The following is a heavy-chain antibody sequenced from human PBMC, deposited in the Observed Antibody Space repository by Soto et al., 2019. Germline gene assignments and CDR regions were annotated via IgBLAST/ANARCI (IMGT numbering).Heavy chain of an antibody. V-gene: IGHV1-69*02. D-gene: IGHD3-10*01. J-gene: IGHJ6*01. CDR2: IIPILGIA. Sequence: ASVKVSFKASGGTFSSYTISWVRQAPGQGLEWMGRIIPILGIANYAQKFQGRVTITADKSTSTAYMELSSLRSEDTAVYYCANGAYGSGSQTRAHYYGMDVWGQGTTVTVSS. CDR1: GGTFSSYT. CDR3: ANGAYGSGSQTRAHYYGMDV.